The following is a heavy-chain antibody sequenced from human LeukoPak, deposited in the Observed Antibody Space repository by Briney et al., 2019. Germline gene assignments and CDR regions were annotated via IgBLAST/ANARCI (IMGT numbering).Heavy chain of an antibody. CDR3: ARGGIAAADIDY. Sequence: GRSLRLSCAASGFTFSTYGMHWVRQAPAKGLEWVAVIWNDGSNKYYADSVKGRFTISRDISKNTLHLQMNSLRAEDTAIYYCARGGIAAADIDYWGQGTLVTVSS. V-gene: IGHV3-33*01. J-gene: IGHJ4*02. CDR2: IWNDGSNK. CDR1: GFTFSTYG. D-gene: IGHD6-13*01.